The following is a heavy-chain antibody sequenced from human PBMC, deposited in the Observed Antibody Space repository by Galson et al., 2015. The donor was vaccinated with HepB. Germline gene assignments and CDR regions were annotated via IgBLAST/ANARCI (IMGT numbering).Heavy chain of an antibody. CDR1: GDSVSSNSAA. CDR2: TYYRSKWYN. V-gene: IGHV6-1*01. CDR3: AREGEVLFPRPGGNWFDP. J-gene: IGHJ5*02. D-gene: IGHD3-16*01. Sequence: CAISGDSVSSNSAAWNWIRQSPSRGLEWLERTYYRSKWYNDYAVSVKSRITINPDTSKNQFSLQLNSVTPEDTAVYYCAREGEVLFPRPGGNWFDPWGQGTLVTVSS.